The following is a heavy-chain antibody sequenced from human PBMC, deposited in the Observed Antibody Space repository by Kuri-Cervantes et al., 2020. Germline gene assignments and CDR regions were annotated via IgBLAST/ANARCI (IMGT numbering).Heavy chain of an antibody. D-gene: IGHD3-3*01. V-gene: IGHV3-23*01. CDR1: GFTFSYHA. J-gene: IGHJ6*03. CDR3: AKNVRAWSGIDYYYMDV. Sequence: GGSLRLSCAASGFTFSYHAMHWVRQAPGKGLEWVSAISGSGGSTYYADSVKGRFTISRDNSKNTLYLQMNSLRAEDTAVYYCAKNVRAWSGIDYYYMDVWGTGTTVTVSS. CDR2: ISGSGGST.